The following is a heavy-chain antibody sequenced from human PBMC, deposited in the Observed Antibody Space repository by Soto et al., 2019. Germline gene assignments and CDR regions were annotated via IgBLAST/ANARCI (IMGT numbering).Heavy chain of an antibody. CDR3: ARLVNPWAQGAFDI. CDR2: IYYSGST. J-gene: IGHJ3*02. V-gene: IGHV4-39*01. CDR1: GGSISSSSYY. D-gene: IGHD7-27*01. Sequence: QLQLQESGPGLVKPSETLSLTCTVSGGSISSSSYYWGWIRQPPGKGREWIGSIYYSGSTYYNPSLKSRVTISVDTSKNQFSLKLSSVTAADTAVYYCARLVNPWAQGAFDIWGQGTMVTVSS.